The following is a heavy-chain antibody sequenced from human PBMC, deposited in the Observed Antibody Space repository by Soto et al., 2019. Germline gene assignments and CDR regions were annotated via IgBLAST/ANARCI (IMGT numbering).Heavy chain of an antibody. D-gene: IGHD1-26*01. CDR1: GYTFASYG. J-gene: IGHJ5*02. V-gene: IGHV1-18*01. CDR3: ARIVGATTLNWFDP. Sequence: ASVKVSCKASGYTFASYGISWVRQAPGQGLEWMGWISAYNGNTNYAQKLQGRVTMTTDTSTSTAYMELRSLRSDDTAVYYRARIVGATTLNWFDPWGQGTLVTVSS. CDR2: ISAYNGNT.